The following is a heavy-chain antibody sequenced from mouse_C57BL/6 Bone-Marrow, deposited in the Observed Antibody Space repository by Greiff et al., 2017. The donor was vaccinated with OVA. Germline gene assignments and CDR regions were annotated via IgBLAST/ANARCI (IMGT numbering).Heavy chain of an antibody. CDR1: YFAFMASA. CDR2: FTMYSDAT. V-gene: IGHV1-49*01. CDR3: ALYDVYSFAY. D-gene: IGHD2-3*01. Sequence: LQQSGAELVRPGSSVKLSCKASYFAFMASAMHWVKQRPGHGLEWIGSFTMYSDATEYSENFKGKATLTANTSSSTAYMELSSLTSEDSAVYYCALYDVYSFAYWGQGTLVTVSA. J-gene: IGHJ3*01.